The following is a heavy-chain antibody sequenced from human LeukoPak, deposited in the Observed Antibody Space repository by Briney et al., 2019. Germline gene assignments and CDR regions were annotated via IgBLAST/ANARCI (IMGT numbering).Heavy chain of an antibody. CDR2: IDKHGSGK. CDR1: AFTLSTSW. Sequence: PGGSLRLSCVAYAFTLSTSWVTWVRQAPGKWLEWVANIDKHGSGKYYADSVKGRLAISRDYAKNSVFLQMSSLRAEDTSVYYCARDAGWGYYDLWGQGTPVTVSS. D-gene: IGHD1-26*01. J-gene: IGHJ4*02. CDR3: ARDAGWGYYDL. V-gene: IGHV3-7*01.